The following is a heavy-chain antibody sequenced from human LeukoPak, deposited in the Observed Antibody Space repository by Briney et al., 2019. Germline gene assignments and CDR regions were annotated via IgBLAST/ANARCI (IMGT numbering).Heavy chain of an antibody. CDR1: GCTFSDYW. D-gene: IGHD6-13*01. CDR3: TREFLAAGMTLTY. V-gene: IGHV3-74*01. Sequence: AGGPLRLSCASSGCTFSDYWMHLLRQAPGRGLLWVSRISSDGSRVTYADSVKGRSTISRDNVKNTLYLQMNSLRADDTRVYYCTREFLAAGMTLTYWGQGSLITVSS. J-gene: IGHJ4*02. CDR2: ISSDGSRV.